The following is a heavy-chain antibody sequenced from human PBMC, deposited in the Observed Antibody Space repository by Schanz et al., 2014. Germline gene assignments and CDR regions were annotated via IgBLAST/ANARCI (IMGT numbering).Heavy chain of an antibody. CDR3: ARGGYSSGWYDRDIAHFAY. CDR1: GYAFTTYG. Sequence: QVQLVQSGAEVKKPGASVRVSCKVSGYAFTTYGISWVRQAPGQGPEFMGWISTFRNEDTNSAQRFQGRLTMTTDTSTSTAYMELSSLRSEDTAVYYCARGGYSSGWYDRDIAHFAYWGQGTLVTVSS. D-gene: IGHD6-19*01. J-gene: IGHJ4*02. CDR2: ISTFRNEDT. V-gene: IGHV1-18*01.